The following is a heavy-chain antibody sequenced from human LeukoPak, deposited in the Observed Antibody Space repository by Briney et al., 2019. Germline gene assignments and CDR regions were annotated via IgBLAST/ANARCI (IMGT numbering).Heavy chain of an antibody. Sequence: PSQTLSLTCTVSGGSISSGGYYWSWIRQPPGKGLEWIGYIYHSGSTYYNPSLKSRVTISVDRSKNQFSLKLSSVTAADTAVYYCARGPDCSGGSCYGPYFDYWGQGTLVTVSS. J-gene: IGHJ4*02. CDR2: IYHSGST. D-gene: IGHD2-15*01. CDR1: GGSISSGGYY. CDR3: ARGPDCSGGSCYGPYFDY. V-gene: IGHV4-30-2*01.